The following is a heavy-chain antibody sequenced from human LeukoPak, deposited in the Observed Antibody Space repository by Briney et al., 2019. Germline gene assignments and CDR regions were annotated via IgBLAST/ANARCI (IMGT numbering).Heavy chain of an antibody. CDR1: ADSLSSGGHY. D-gene: IGHD3-10*01. V-gene: IGHV4-31*03. CDR3: AKGGNRFGGFSFDY. Sequence: TLSLTCTVSADSLSSGGHYWAWIRQLPGKGLESIGLIHHGGTYRHNPFHKDRFPIPVNASRKQFTRRLSSVTATDTAIYTGAKGGNRFGGFSFDYWGQGVQVIVSS. J-gene: IGHJ4*02. CDR2: IHHGGTY.